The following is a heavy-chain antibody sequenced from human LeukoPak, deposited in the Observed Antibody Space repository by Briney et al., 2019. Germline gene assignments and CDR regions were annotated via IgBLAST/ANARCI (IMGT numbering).Heavy chain of an antibody. V-gene: IGHV1-2*02. CDR1: GYTFTGYY. CDR2: INPDSGGT. Sequence: ASVKVSCKASGYTFTGYYIHWVRQAPGQGLEWMGWINPDSGGTYYAQKFQGRVTMTRDTSISTAYMELSRLRSDATAVYYCANIMPGYYNGYWGQGTLVTVSS. J-gene: IGHJ4*02. CDR3: ANIMPGYYNGY. D-gene: IGHD3-9*01.